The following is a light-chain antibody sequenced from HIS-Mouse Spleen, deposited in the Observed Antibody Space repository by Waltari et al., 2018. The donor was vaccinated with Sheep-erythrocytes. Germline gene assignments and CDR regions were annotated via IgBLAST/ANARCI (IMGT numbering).Light chain of an antibody. CDR1: SSDVGSYTL. CDR3: CSYAGSSTPWV. Sequence: QSALTQPASVSGSPGQSITISCTGTSSDVGSYTLFSLYHQHPGKAPKLMIYEGSKRPSGVSNRFSGSKSGNTASLTISGLQAEDEADYYCCSYAGSSTPWVFGGGTKLTVL. V-gene: IGLV2-23*01. CDR2: EGS. J-gene: IGLJ3*02.